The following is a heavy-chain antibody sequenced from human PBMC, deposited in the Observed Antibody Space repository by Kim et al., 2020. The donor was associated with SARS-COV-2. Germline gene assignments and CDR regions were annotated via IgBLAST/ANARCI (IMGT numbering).Heavy chain of an antibody. CDR3: ARSPLRYYYGMDV. Sequence: YADSVKGRFTISRDNAKNSLYLQMNSLRAEDTAVYYCARSPLRYYYGMDVWGQGTTVTVSS. J-gene: IGHJ6*02. V-gene: IGHV3-21*01.